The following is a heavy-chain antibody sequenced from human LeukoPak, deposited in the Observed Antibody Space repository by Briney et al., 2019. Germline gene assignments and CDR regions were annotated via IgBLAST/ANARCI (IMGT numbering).Heavy chain of an antibody. CDR1: GFTLRNYW. Sequence: GGSLRLSCAASGFTLRNYWMHWVRQTPGKGLLWVSRINGDGTSATYAGSVKGRFTISRDNAKNTLYLQMNSLRAEDTAVYYCARVAYCGGDCYSLDYYYMDVWRKGTTVTVSS. D-gene: IGHD2-21*02. CDR2: INGDGTSA. J-gene: IGHJ6*03. V-gene: IGHV3-74*01. CDR3: ARVAYCGGDCYSLDYYYMDV.